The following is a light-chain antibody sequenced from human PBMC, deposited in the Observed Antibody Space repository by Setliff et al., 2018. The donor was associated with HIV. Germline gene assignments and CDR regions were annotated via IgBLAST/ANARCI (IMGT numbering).Light chain of an antibody. CDR3: CSYAGSSTYG. J-gene: IGLJ1*01. Sequence: QSALAQPASVSGSPGQSITLSCTGTSSDVGSYNLVSWYQHHPGKAPKLMIYEVSKRPSGVSNRFSGSKSGNTASLTISGLQAGDEADYYCCSYAGSSTYGFGTGTKVTVL. CDR1: SSDVGSYNL. V-gene: IGLV2-23*02. CDR2: EVS.